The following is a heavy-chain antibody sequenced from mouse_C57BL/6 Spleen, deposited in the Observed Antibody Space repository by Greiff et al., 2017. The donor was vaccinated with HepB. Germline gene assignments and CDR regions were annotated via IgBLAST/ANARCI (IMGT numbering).Heavy chain of an antibody. CDR2: ISSGSSTI. V-gene: IGHV5-17*01. CDR1: GFTFSDYG. CDR3: ARTPAYYSNHAMDY. Sequence: EVMLVESGGGLVKPGGSLKLSCAASGFTFSDYGMHWVRQAPEKGLEWVAYISSGSSTIYYADTVKGRFTISRDNAKNTLFLQMTSLRSEDTAMYYCARTPAYYSNHAMDYWGQGTSVTVSS. J-gene: IGHJ4*01. D-gene: IGHD2-5*01.